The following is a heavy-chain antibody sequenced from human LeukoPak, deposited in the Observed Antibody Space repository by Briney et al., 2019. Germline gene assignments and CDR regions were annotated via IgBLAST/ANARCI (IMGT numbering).Heavy chain of an antibody. Sequence: ASVKVSCKASGYTFTSYDINWVRQATGQGLEWMGWMNPNSGNTGYAQKFQGRVTITRNTSISTAYMELSSLRSEDTAVYYCARRVWDFWSGYPPTQTYYMDVWGKGTTVTVSS. J-gene: IGHJ6*03. CDR3: ARRVWDFWSGYPPTQTYYMDV. CDR1: GYTFTSYD. V-gene: IGHV1-8*03. D-gene: IGHD3-3*01. CDR2: MNPNSGNT.